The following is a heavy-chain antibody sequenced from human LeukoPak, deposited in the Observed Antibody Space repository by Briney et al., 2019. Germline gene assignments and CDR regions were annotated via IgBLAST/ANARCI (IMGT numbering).Heavy chain of an antibody. CDR1: GRSFSGYY. Sequence: PSETLSLTCAVYGRSFSGYYWSWIRQTPGKGLEWIGEINHSGSTNYNPSLKSRVTISVDTSKNQFSLKLSSVTAADTAVYYCARGGGTGRNDAFDIWGQGTMVTVSS. CDR3: ARGGGTGRNDAFDI. J-gene: IGHJ3*02. CDR2: INHSGST. D-gene: IGHD3-9*01. V-gene: IGHV4-34*01.